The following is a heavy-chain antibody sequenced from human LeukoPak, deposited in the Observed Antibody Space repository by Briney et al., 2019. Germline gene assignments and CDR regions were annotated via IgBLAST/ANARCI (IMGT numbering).Heavy chain of an antibody. CDR2: ISHRSGYI. CDR3: ARVVQRVVGAPDY. CDR1: GITFSSYS. Sequence: GGSLRLSCAASGITFSSYSMNWVRQAPGKGLEWVSSISHRSGYIYYADSVKGRFTISRDNAKNSLYLQMDSLRAEDTAVYYCARVVQRVVGAPDYWGQGTLVTVSS. D-gene: IGHD1-26*01. J-gene: IGHJ4*02. V-gene: IGHV3-21*01.